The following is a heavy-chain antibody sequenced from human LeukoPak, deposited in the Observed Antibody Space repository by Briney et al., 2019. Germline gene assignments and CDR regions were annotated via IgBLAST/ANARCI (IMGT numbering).Heavy chain of an antibody. V-gene: IGHV3-11*01. J-gene: IGHJ4*02. CDR2: ISRGSGSTR. Sequence: GGSLRLSCAASGFTFSDFYMSWLRQVPGKGLEAVAYISRGSGSTRYYTDSARGRFTISRDNGENAVYLQMNSLRTDDTAVYYCVRYAPVDHWGRGALVTVSS. CDR1: GFTFSDFY. D-gene: IGHD2-2*01. CDR3: VRYAPVDH.